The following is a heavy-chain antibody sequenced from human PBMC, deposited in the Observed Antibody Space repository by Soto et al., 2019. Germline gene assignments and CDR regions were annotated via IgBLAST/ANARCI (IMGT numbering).Heavy chain of an antibody. V-gene: IGHV4-31*03. CDR2: MYYSGST. CDR3: ARGYRQSGYSSSWVFDY. J-gene: IGHJ4*02. D-gene: IGHD6-13*01. CDR1: GGSINSGGYY. Sequence: QVQLRESGPGLVKPSQTLSLTCTVSGGSINSGGYYWNWIRQHPGKGLEWIGYMYYSGSTYYNPSLRRRVIISADTSENHFSRKLSSVTAADTAVYFCARGYRQSGYSSSWVFDYWGQGTLVNVSS.